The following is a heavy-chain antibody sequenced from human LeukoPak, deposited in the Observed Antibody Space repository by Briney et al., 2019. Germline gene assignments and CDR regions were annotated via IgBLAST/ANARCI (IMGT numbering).Heavy chain of an antibody. Sequence: GGSLRLSCAASGFTFSNAWMNWVRQAPGKGLEWVGRIKSNTDGGTTDYAAPVKGRFTISRDDSKNTLYLQMNSLKTEDTAVYYCTTTMYYYDSSGYRLRGDNWGQGTLVTVSS. CDR1: GFTFSNAW. V-gene: IGHV3-15*07. CDR2: IKSNTDGGTT. D-gene: IGHD3-22*01. CDR3: TTTMYYYDSSGYRLRGDN. J-gene: IGHJ4*02.